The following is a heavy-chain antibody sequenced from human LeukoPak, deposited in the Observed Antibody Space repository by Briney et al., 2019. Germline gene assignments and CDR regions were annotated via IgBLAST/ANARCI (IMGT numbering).Heavy chain of an antibody. CDR2: MNPNSGNT. J-gene: IGHJ5*02. CDR3: ARLVAYCSGACYSDDSWFDP. D-gene: IGHD2-21*02. V-gene: IGHV1-8*01. Sequence: GASVKVSCKASGYTFTSYDINWVRQATGQGLEWMGWMNPNSGNTGYAQKFQGRVTMTRDMSTSTIYMELSSLRSDDTAFYYCARLVAYCSGACYSDDSWFDPWGQGTLVTVSS. CDR1: GYTFTSYD.